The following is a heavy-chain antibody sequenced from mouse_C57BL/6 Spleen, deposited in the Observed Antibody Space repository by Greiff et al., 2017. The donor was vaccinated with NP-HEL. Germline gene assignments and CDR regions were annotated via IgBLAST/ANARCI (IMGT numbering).Heavy chain of an antibody. Sequence: EVKVVESGGGLVQPGGSLSLSCAASGFTFTDYYMSWVRQPPGKALEWLGFIRNKANGYTTEYSAYVKGRFTISRDKSQSILYLHMNALRAEDSAAYYCARSTSGFDYWGQGTTLTVSS. D-gene: IGHD3-1*01. CDR2: IRNKANGYTT. J-gene: IGHJ2*01. CDR3: ARSTSGFDY. CDR1: GFTFTDYY. V-gene: IGHV7-3*01.